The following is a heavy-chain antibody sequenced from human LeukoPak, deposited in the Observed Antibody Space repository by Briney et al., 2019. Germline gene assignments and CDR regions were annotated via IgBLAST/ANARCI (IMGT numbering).Heavy chain of an antibody. Sequence: ASVKVSCKASGGNCSSYAIIWVRRAPGQGLEWMGGIIPIFGTANYAQKFQGRVTITADKSTRTAYMELSSLRSEDTAVYYCAREDSSGWDYWGQGTLVTVSS. CDR1: GGNCSSYA. V-gene: IGHV1-69*06. CDR3: AREDSSGWDY. J-gene: IGHJ4*02. CDR2: IIPIFGTA. D-gene: IGHD6-19*01.